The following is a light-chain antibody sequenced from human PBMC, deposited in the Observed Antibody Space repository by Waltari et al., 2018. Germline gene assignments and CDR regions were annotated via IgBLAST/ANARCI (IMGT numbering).Light chain of an antibody. Sequence: EIVVTQSPGTLSLSPGERATLPCRARQSVGRTLAWYQQKPGQPPRLLIYAASNRATGIPDRCSGSGSGTDFSLTISRLEPEDFAVYYCQHYVRLPATFGQGTKVAIK. V-gene: IGKV3-20*01. J-gene: IGKJ1*01. CDR2: AAS. CDR1: QSVGRT. CDR3: QHYVRLPAT.